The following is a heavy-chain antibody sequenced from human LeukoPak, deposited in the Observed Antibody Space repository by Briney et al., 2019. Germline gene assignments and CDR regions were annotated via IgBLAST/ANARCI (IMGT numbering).Heavy chain of an antibody. CDR3: ARDNDSRDPPHFDY. J-gene: IGHJ4*02. Sequence: ASVKVSCKASGYTFTSYGISWVRQAPGQGLEWMGWISAYNGNTNYAQKLQGRVTMTTDTSTSTAYMELSGLRSEDTAVYYCARDNDSRDPPHFDYWGQGTLVTVSS. D-gene: IGHD3-16*01. CDR2: ISAYNGNT. V-gene: IGHV1-18*01. CDR1: GYTFTSYG.